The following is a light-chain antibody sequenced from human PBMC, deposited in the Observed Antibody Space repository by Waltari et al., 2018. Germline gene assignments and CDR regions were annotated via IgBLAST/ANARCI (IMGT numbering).Light chain of an antibody. J-gene: IGLJ3*02. CDR2: DVS. Sequence: QSALTQSASVSGSPGQSITISCTGTSSDFAVFNYVSWYPQHPGKAPQLMIYDVSKRPSGVSNRVAGSKSGNPSSLTISGLQAEDEADYYCSSYTSTWVFGGGTKLTVL. CDR3: SSYTSTWV. V-gene: IGLV2-14*01. CDR1: SSDFAVFNY.